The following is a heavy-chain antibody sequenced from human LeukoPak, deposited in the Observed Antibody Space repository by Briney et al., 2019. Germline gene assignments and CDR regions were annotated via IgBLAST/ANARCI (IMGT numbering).Heavy chain of an antibody. D-gene: IGHD5-18*01. CDR2: IYTGGST. V-gene: IGHV3-66*01. J-gene: IGHJ4*02. CDR3: ARGHPGEEVTLFDY. CDR1: GFTVSSNY. Sequence: GGSLRLSCAASGFTVSSNYMSWVRQAPGKGLEWVSVIYTGGSTYYADSVKGRFTISRDNSKNTLYLQMNSLRADDTAVYYCARGHPGEEVTLFDYGGQGTLVTVSS.